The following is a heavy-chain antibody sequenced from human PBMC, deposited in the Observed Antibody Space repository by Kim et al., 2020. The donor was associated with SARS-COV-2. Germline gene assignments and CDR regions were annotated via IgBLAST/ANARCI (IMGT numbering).Heavy chain of an antibody. J-gene: IGHJ6*02. CDR3: ASPLRGRSYDFWSGYYPPHYYYYGMDV. D-gene: IGHD3-3*01. CDR2: IYYSGST. CDR1: GGSISSSSYY. Sequence: SETLSLTCTVSGGSISSSSYYWGWIRQPPGKGLEWIGSIYYSGSTYYNPSLKSRVTISVDTSKNQFSLKLSSVTAADTAVYYCASPLRGRSYDFWSGYYPPHYYYYGMDVWGQGTTVTVSS. V-gene: IGHV4-39*01.